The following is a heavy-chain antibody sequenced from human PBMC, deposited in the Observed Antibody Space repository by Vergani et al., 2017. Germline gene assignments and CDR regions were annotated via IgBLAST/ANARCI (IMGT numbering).Heavy chain of an antibody. J-gene: IGHJ6*02. CDR1: GFTFSSYA. CDR3: ARDVSARYSSSWQTYCYYGMDV. Sequence: QVQLVESGGGVVQPGRSLRLSCAASGFTFSSYAMHWVRQAPGKGLEWVAVISYDGSNKYYADSVKGRFTISRDNSKNTLYLQMNSLRAEDTAVYYCARDVSARYSSSWQTYCYYGMDVWGQGTTVTVSS. D-gene: IGHD6-13*01. V-gene: IGHV3-30-3*01. CDR2: ISYDGSNK.